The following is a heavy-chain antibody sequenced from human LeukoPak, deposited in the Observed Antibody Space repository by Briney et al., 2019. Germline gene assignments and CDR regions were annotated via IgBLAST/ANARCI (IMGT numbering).Heavy chain of an antibody. J-gene: IGHJ4*02. CDR2: INPNSGYT. D-gene: IGHD3-22*01. CDR3: AREEANTRIHFDY. V-gene: IGHV1-2*02. CDR1: GCTFTGYY. Sequence: GASVKVSCKASGCTFTGYYIHWVRQAPGQGLEWMGYINPNSGYTNYAQKFQDRVTVTRDTSISTAYMELSRLRSDDTAVYYCAREEANTRIHFDYWGQGTLVTVSS.